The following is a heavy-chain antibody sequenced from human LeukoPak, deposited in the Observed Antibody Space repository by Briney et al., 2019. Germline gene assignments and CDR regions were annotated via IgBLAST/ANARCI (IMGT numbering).Heavy chain of an antibody. CDR3: AKGHYRPYFDY. CDR2: ISWNSGSI. D-gene: IGHD3-10*01. Sequence: AGGSLRLSCAASGFTFDDYAMHWVRQAPGKGLEWVSGISWNSGSIGYADSVKGRFTISRDNAKNSLYLQMNSLRAEDTAVYYCAKGHYRPYFDYWGQGTLVTVSS. V-gene: IGHV3-9*01. J-gene: IGHJ4*02. CDR1: GFTFDDYA.